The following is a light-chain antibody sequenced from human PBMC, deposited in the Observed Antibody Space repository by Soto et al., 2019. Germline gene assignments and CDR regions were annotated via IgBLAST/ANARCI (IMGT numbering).Light chain of an antibody. CDR1: QSVASY. V-gene: IGKV3-11*01. Sequence: EIVLTQSPATLSLSPGERATLSCRASQSVASYLAWYQQKPGQAPSLLISGASNRATGIPARFSGSGSGTDFTLTISTLEPEDFAVYYCQQRSDWPITFCQGTRLESK. CDR2: GAS. CDR3: QQRSDWPIT. J-gene: IGKJ5*01.